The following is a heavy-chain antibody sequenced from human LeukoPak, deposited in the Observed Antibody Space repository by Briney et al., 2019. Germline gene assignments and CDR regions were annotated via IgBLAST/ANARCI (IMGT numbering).Heavy chain of an antibody. CDR2: IWYDRSNK. CDR1: GFTFRSHG. J-gene: IGHJ4*02. CDR3: AGDRATSYFDY. Sequence: GSLRLSCAASGFTFRSHGMHWVRQAPGKGLEWVAFIWYDRSNKYYTDSVKGRFTISRDNSKNTLYLQMNSLRAEDTAVYYCAGDRATSYFDYWGQGALVTISS. D-gene: IGHD1-26*01. V-gene: IGHV3-33*01.